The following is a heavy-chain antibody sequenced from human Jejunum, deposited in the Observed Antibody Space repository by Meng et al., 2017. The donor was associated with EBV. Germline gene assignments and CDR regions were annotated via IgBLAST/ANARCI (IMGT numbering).Heavy chain of an antibody. CDR3: AHKGSGSYPLDY. Sequence: QITLKESGPTLVKPPQTLTLTCTFSGFSLTTNGVGVGWIRQPPGKALEWLAVIYWDDSRLYSPSLNSRLTITKDTSKSQVVLTMTDMDPVDTATYYCAHKGSGSYPLDYWGQGTLVTVSS. CDR2: IYWDDSR. D-gene: IGHD1-26*01. J-gene: IGHJ4*02. CDR1: GFSLTTNGVG. V-gene: IGHV2-5*02.